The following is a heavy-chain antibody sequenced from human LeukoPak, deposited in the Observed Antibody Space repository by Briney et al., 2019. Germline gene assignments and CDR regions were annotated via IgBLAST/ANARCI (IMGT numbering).Heavy chain of an antibody. V-gene: IGHV3-64*01. CDR1: GFTFSTYG. CDR2: ISGNGGST. Sequence: PGGSLRLSCAASGFTFSTYGMYWVRRTPGKGLEYVSVISGNGGSTHYATSVKGRFTISRDNAKKTLYLQMGSLRAEDMAVYYCARDASDIVVVPAAVGPFDLWGQGTLVTVSS. J-gene: IGHJ4*02. D-gene: IGHD2-2*01. CDR3: ARDASDIVVVPAAVGPFDL.